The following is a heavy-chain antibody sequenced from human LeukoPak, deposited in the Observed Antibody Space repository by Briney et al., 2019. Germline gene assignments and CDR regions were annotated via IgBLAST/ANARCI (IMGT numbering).Heavy chain of an antibody. J-gene: IGHJ5*02. CDR3: AREGRIQLWP. Sequence: SETLSLNCAVYGWSFSGYYWSWIRQPPGKGLEWIGEINHSGSTNYNQSLKSRVTISVDASKKQFSLKLSSVTAADTAVYYCAREGRIQLWPWGQGTLVTVSS. CDR1: GWSFSGYY. CDR2: INHSGST. V-gene: IGHV4-34*01. D-gene: IGHD5-18*01.